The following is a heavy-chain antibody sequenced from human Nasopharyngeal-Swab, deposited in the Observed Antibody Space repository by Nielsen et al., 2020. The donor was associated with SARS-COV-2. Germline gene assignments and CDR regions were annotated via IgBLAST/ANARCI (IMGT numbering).Heavy chain of an antibody. J-gene: IGHJ6*03. D-gene: IGHD3-3*01. CDR3: ARVGGLWSAGFYYYYMDV. V-gene: IGHV4-59*01. Sequence: WIRQAAGKGLEWIGYIYYSGSTNYNPSLKSRVTISVDTSKNQFSLKLSSVTAADTAVYYCARVGGLWSAGFYYYYMDVWGKGTTVTVSS. CDR2: IYYSGST.